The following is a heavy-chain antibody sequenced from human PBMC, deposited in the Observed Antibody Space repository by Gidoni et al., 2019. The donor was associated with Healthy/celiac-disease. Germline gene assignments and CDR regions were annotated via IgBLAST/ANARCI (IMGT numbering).Heavy chain of an antibody. V-gene: IGHV4-34*01. CDR1: GGSFSGYY. D-gene: IGHD3-10*01. J-gene: IGHJ4*02. CDR2: INHSGST. CDR3: ARVLYYYGSGSYYNYDY. Sequence: QVQLQQWGAGLLQPSETLSLTCAVYGGSFSGYYWSWIRQPPGKGLEWIGEINHSGSTNYNPSLKSRVTISVDTSKNQFSLKLSSVTAADTAVYYCARVLYYYGSGSYYNYDYWGQGTLVTVSS.